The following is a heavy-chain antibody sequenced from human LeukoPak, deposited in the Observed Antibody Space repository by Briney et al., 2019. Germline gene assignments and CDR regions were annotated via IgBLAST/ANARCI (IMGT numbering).Heavy chain of an antibody. J-gene: IGHJ4*02. CDR2: INWNGGST. V-gene: IGHV3-20*04. Sequence: GGSLRLSCAASGFTFDDYGMSWVRQAPGKGLEWVSGINWNGGSTGYADSVKGRFTISRDNAKNSLYLQMNSLRAEDTALYYCARVTCSSTSCYVDYWGQGALVTVSS. CDR3: ARVTCSSTSCYVDY. D-gene: IGHD2-2*01. CDR1: GFTFDDYG.